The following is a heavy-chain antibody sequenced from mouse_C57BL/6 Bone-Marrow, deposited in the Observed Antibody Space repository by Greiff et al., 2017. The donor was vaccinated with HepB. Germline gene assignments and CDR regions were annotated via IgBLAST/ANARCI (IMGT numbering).Heavy chain of an antibody. J-gene: IGHJ4*01. CDR2: ISSGGDYI. D-gene: IGHD2-5*01. Sequence: EVMLVESGEGLVKPGGSLKLSCAASGFTFSSYAMSWVRQTPEKRLEWVAYISSGGDYIYYADTVKGRFTISRDNARNTLYLQMSSLKSEDTAMYYCTSDRSDSNYDYYALDYWGQGTSVTVSS. CDR3: TSDRSDSNYDYYALDY. V-gene: IGHV5-9-1*02. CDR1: GFTFSSYA.